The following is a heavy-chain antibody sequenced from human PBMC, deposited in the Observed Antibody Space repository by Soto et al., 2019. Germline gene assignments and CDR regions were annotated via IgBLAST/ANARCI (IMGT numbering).Heavy chain of an antibody. D-gene: IGHD2-21*02. CDR3: AKIALPTYCGGDCYSNWFDP. CDR1: GFTFSSYG. V-gene: IGHV3-30*18. CDR2: ISYDGSNK. J-gene: IGHJ5*02. Sequence: GGSLRLSCAASGFTFSSYGMHWVRQAPGEGLEWVAVISYDGSNKYYADSVKGRFTISRDNSKNTLYLQMNSLRAEDTAVYYCAKIALPTYCGGDCYSNWFDPWGQGTLVTVSS.